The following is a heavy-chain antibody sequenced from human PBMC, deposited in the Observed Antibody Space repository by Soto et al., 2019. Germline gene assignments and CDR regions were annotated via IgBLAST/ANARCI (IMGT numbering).Heavy chain of an antibody. J-gene: IGHJ4*02. CDR3: AKDPGGFSTRYQPLLYGSGAFDY. V-gene: IGHV3-23*01. D-gene: IGHD2-15*01. Sequence: EVQLLESGGGLVQPGGSLRLSCAASGFTFSSYAMSWVRQAPGKGLEWVSAISGSGGSTYYADSVKGRFTISRDNSKNTLYLQMNSLRAEDTAVYYCAKDPGGFSTRYQPLLYGSGAFDYWGQGTLVTVSS. CDR2: ISGSGGST. CDR1: GFTFSSYA.